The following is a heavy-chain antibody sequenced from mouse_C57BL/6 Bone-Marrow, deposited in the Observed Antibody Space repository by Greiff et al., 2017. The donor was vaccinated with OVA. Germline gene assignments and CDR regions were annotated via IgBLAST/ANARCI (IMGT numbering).Heavy chain of an antibody. J-gene: IGHJ1*03. CDR1: GFSLTSYG. CDR3: AKKDSYGYFDV. V-gene: IGHV2-5*01. Sequence: VQRVESGPGLVQPSQSLSITCTVSGFSLTSYGVHWVRQSPGKGLEWLGVIWRGGSTDYNAAFMSRLSITKDNSKSQVFFKMNSLQADDTAIYYCAKKDSYGYFDVWGTGTTVTVSS. CDR2: IWRGGST.